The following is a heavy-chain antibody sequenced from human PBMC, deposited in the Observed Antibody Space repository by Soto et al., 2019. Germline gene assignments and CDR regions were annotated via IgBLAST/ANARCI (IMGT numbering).Heavy chain of an antibody. CDR2: IWYDGSNK. Sequence: GGSLRLSCAASGFTFSSYGMHWVRQAPGKGLEWVAVIWYDGSNKYYADSVKGRFTISRDNSKNTLYLQMNSLRAEDTAVYYCAATYDYIWGSYRSTTLFDYWGQGTLVTVSS. D-gene: IGHD3-16*02. V-gene: IGHV3-33*01. CDR3: AATYDYIWGSYRSTTLFDY. J-gene: IGHJ4*02. CDR1: GFTFSSYG.